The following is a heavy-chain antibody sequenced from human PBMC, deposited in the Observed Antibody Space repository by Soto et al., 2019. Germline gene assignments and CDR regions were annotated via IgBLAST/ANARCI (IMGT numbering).Heavy chain of an antibody. Sequence: GGSLRLPCAVSGFTFSTYWMSWVRQAPGKGLEWVANIKQDETEKYYVDSVKGRFAISRDNGKKTLYLQMNSLRAEDTAVYYCARVRTENYYGMDVWGQGTTVTVSS. CDR2: IKQDETEK. J-gene: IGHJ6*02. V-gene: IGHV3-7*05. CDR1: GFTFSTYW. CDR3: ARVRTENYYGMDV.